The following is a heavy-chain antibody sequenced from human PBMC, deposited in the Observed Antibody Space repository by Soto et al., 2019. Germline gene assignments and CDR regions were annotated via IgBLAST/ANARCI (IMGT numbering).Heavy chain of an antibody. CDR2: IDPSDSYT. D-gene: IGHD1-26*01. Sequence: GESLKISCQTSDEIFNTYWITWVRQMPGRGLEWVGRIDPSDSYTTYNPSLKGHVILSVDKSMNTAYVQWTSLRASDTAMYFCGRDFGSGSFDYWGQGTLVTVSS. CDR3: GRDFGSGSFDY. J-gene: IGHJ4*02. CDR1: DEIFNTYW. V-gene: IGHV5-10-1*01.